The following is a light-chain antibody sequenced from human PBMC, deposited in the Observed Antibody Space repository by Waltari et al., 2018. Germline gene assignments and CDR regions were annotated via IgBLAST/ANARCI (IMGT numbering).Light chain of an antibody. J-gene: IGLJ3*02. CDR1: SDDIGAYNY. CDR3: CSFTSSTTWV. V-gene: IGLV2-14*03. Sequence: QSALTQPASVSGSLGQSITISCPGTSDDIGAYNYVSWYQQHPGRAPKPIISDVNKRPSGLSSRFSASKSGITASLTISGLQAEDEADYYCCSFTSSTTWVFGGGTTLTVL. CDR2: DVN.